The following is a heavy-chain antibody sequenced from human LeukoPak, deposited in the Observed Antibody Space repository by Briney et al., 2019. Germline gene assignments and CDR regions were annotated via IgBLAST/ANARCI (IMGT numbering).Heavy chain of an antibody. CDR2: IWYVGSNK. CDR3: AREPPSTRYDSSGPDI. V-gene: IGHV3-33*01. J-gene: IGHJ3*02. D-gene: IGHD3-22*01. Sequence: GGSLRLSCAASGCIFRSYGMHWVRQAPGKGVEGVGVIWYVGSNKYYVDSVNGRFTIYRDNSRTTLYLQMNSLKAEDTAVYYCAREPPSTRYDSSGPDIWGQGTMVTVSS. CDR1: GCIFRSYG.